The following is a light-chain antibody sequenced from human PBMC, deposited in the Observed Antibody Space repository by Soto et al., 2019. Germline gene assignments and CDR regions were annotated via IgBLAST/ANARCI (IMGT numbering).Light chain of an antibody. CDR2: GAS. J-gene: IGKJ1*01. Sequence: ENVLTQSPGTLSLSPGERATLSCRASQTINSNSLAWYQQRPGQAPRLLIYGASSRAIGIPDMFSGSGSGTDFTLTISRLEPEDFAVYYCQQYAGSATFGQGTKVEIK. CDR1: QTINSNS. CDR3: QQYAGSAT. V-gene: IGKV3-20*01.